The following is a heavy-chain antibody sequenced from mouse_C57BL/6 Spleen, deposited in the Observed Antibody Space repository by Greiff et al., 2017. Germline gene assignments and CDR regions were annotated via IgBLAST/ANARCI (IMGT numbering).Heavy chain of an antibody. Sequence: VKLKQPGAELVKPGASVKLSCKASGYTFTSYWMQWVKQRPGQGLAWIGEIDPSDSYTNYNQKFKGKATLTVDTSSSTAYMQLSSLTSEDSAVYYCARSNYCDYWGQGTTLTVSS. CDR3: ARSNYCDY. CDR2: IDPSDSYT. J-gene: IGHJ2*01. V-gene: IGHV1-50*01. CDR1: GYTFTSYW.